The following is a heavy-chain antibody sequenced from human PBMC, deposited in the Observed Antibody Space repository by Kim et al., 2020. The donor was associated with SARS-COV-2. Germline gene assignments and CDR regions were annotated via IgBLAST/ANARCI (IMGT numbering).Heavy chain of an antibody. Sequence: SETLSLTCTVSSGSVSGYYWSWIRQAVGRGLEWIGHIYSSGRTNYNPSLKSRLTMSVDTSRNQVSLRLTSMTAADTAGYYCARVGDSSVCLDCQWWFDT. D-gene: IGHD6-19*01. V-gene: IGHV4-4*07. J-gene: IGHJ5*01. CDR3: ARVGDSSVCLDCQWWFDT. CDR1: SGSVSGYY. CDR2: IYSSGRT.